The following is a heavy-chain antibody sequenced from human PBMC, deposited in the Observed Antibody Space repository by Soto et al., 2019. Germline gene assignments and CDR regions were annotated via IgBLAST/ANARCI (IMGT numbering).Heavy chain of an antibody. D-gene: IGHD1-26*01. V-gene: IGHV4-34*01. CDR3: ARPNRKGRSRIYFDY. J-gene: IGHJ4*02. Sequence: QVQLQQWGAGLLKPSETLSLTCAVYGGSFSGYYWSWIRQPPGKGLEWIGEINHSGSTNYNPSLKSRVTISVDTSKNQFSLKLSSVTAADTAVYYCARPNRKGRSRIYFDYWGQGTLVTVSS. CDR1: GGSFSGYY. CDR2: INHSGST.